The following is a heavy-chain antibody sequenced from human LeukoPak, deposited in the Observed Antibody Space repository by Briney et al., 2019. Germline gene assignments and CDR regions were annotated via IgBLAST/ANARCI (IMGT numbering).Heavy chain of an antibody. Sequence: SQTLSLTCAISGDSVSSNSAAWNWIRQSPSRGLEWLGRTYYRSKWYNDYAVSVKSRITINPDTSKNQFSLQLNSVTPEDTAVYYCARDRREGFGELLYKRYYFDYWGQGTLVTVSS. CDR2: TYYRSKWYN. CDR1: GDSVSSNSAA. V-gene: IGHV6-1*01. CDR3: ARDRREGFGELLYKRYYFDY. J-gene: IGHJ4*02. D-gene: IGHD3-10*01.